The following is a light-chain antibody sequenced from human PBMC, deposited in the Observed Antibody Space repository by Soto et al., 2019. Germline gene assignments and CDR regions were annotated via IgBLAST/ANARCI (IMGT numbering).Light chain of an antibody. CDR1: QSVSSN. J-gene: IGKJ4*01. Sequence: EIVLTQSPGTLSLSLGERATLSCRASQSVSSNLAWYQQKPGQAPRLLIYGASTRATGIPARFSGSGSGTEFTLTISSLQSEDFAVYYWQHYNNWPLALTFGRGTKVDIK. V-gene: IGKV3-15*01. CDR3: QHYNNWPLALT. CDR2: GAS.